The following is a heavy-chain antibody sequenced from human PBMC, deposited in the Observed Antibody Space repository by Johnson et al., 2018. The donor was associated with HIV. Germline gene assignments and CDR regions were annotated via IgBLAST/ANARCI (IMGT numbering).Heavy chain of an antibody. CDR1: GFTFDDSG. CDR2: INWNGGST. D-gene: IGHD6-6*01. J-gene: IGHJ3*02. CDR3: ATLKGPRLHIAARRPDAFDI. V-gene: IGHV3-20*04. Sequence: EVQLVESGGGVVRPGGSLRLSCAASGFTFDDSGMSWVRQAPGKGLEWVSGINWNGGSTGYADSVKGRFTISRDNAKKSLYLQMNSLRAEDTAVYYCATLKGPRLHIAARRPDAFDIWGQGTMVTVSS.